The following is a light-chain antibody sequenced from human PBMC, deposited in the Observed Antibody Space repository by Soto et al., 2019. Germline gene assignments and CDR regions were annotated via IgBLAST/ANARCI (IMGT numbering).Light chain of an antibody. CDR2: AAS. CDR3: QQSYSTPFT. J-gene: IGKJ3*01. V-gene: IGKV1-39*01. CDR1: QSISNY. Sequence: DIPMTQSPSSLSASVGDSVTITCRASQSISNYLNWYQQKPGKAPKLLVYAASSLQSGVPSRFSGSGSGTDFTLTISSLRPEDFATYYCQQSYSTPFTFGPGTKVDIK.